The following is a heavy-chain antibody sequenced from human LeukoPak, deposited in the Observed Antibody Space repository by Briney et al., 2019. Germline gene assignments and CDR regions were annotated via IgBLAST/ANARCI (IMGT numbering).Heavy chain of an antibody. CDR2: ISYDGSNK. V-gene: IGHV3-30-3*01. J-gene: IGHJ6*02. CDR1: GFTFSSYA. D-gene: IGHD2-15*01. CDR3: ARCLGSYYGMDV. Sequence: PGGSLRLSCAASGFTFSSYAMHWVRQAPGKGLEWVAVISYDGSNKYYADSVKGRFTISRDNSKNTLYLQMSGLRAEDTAVYYCARCLGSYYGMDVWGQGTTVTVSS.